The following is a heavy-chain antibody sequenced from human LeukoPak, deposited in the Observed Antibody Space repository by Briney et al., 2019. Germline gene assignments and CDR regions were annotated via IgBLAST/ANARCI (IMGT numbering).Heavy chain of an antibody. Sequence: SQTLSLTCAVSGDSVSSNSAAWHWIRQSPSRGLEWLGRTYYKSKWYNDYALSVKSRITINPDTSKNQFSLKLSSVTAADTAVYYCARHGGSGWYGGGWFDPWGQGTLVTVSS. CDR2: TYYKSKWYN. CDR3: ARHGGSGWYGGGWFDP. J-gene: IGHJ5*02. V-gene: IGHV6-1*01. CDR1: GDSVSSNSAA. D-gene: IGHD6-19*01.